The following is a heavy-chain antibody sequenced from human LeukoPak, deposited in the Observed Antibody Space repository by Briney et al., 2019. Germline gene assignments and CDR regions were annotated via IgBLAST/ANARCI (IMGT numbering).Heavy chain of an antibody. CDR2: ISSSSSTI. J-gene: IGHJ4*02. V-gene: IGHV3-48*01. D-gene: IGHD1-26*01. Sequence: GGSLRLSCAASGFTFSSYSMNWVRQAPGKGLEWVSYISSSSSTIYYADSVKGRFTISRDNAKNSLYLQMNSLRAEDTAVYYCAKGDSGSYYSPPPASSDFDYWGQGTLVTVSS. CDR1: GFTFSSYS. CDR3: AKGDSGSYYSPPPASSDFDY.